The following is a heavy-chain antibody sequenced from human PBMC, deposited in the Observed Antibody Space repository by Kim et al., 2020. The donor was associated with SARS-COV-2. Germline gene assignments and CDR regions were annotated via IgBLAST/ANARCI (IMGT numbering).Heavy chain of an antibody. D-gene: IGHD1-1*01. Sequence: GGSLRLSCAASGFTFSSYGMHWVRQAPGKGLEWVADIWYDGSNKYYADSVKRRFTISRDNSKNTLYLQMNSLRAEDTAVYYCARDSGTTYDYWGQGTLVTVS. CDR2: IWYDGSNK. CDR3: ARDSGTTYDY. CDR1: GFTFSSYG. V-gene: IGHV3-33*01. J-gene: IGHJ4*02.